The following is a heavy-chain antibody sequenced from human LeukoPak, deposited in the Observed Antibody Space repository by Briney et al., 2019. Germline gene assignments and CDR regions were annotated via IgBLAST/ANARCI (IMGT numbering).Heavy chain of an antibody. J-gene: IGHJ4*02. CDR2: IYYSGIT. D-gene: IGHD6-13*01. V-gene: IGHV4-30-4*01. Sequence: SETLSLTCSVSDGSISNSDLYWSWIRQPPGKGLEWIGSIYYSGITYFNPSLKSRLTMSVDTSKNQFSLKLSSVTVADTAVYYCVSIANVLAAADWGQGTLVTVSS. CDR1: DGSISNSDLY. CDR3: VSIANVLAAAD.